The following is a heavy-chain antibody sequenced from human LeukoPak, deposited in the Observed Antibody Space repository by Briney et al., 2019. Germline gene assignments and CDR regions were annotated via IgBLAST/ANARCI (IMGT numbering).Heavy chain of an antibody. V-gene: IGHV4-31*03. D-gene: IGHD3-10*01. Sequence: PSETPSLTCTVSGGSISSGGYYWSWIRQHPGKGLEWIGYIYYSGSTYYNPSLKSRVTISVDTSKNQFSLKLSSVTAADTAVYYCARGSVVRGVTDDNWFDPWGQGTLDTVSS. CDR2: IYYSGST. CDR3: ARGSVVRGVTDDNWFDP. J-gene: IGHJ5*02. CDR1: GGSISSGGYY.